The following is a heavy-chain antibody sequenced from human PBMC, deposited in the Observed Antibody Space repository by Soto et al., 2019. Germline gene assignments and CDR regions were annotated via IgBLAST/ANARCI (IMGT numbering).Heavy chain of an antibody. CDR1: GCSISSYY. CDR2: IYYSGST. J-gene: IGHJ5*02. D-gene: IGHD3-22*01. Sequence: SETLSLTCPVSGCSISSYYWSWIRQPPGKGLEWIGYIYYSGSTNYNPSLKSRVTISVDTSKNQFSLKLSSVTAADTAVYYCARVDYYDSSENWFDPWGQGTLVTVSS. V-gene: IGHV4-59*01. CDR3: ARVDYYDSSENWFDP.